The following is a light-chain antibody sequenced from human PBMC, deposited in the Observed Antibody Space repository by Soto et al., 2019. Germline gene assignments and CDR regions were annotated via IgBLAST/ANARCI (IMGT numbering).Light chain of an antibody. Sequence: QSALTQPASVSGSPGQSITISCTGTSSDVGNYKYVSWYQQHPGKAPKLMIYEVSNRPSGVSNRFSGSKSGNTASLTISGLQAEDETDYYCSSYTSTATHVVFGGGTKVTVL. V-gene: IGLV2-14*01. J-gene: IGLJ2*01. CDR3: SSYTSTATHVV. CDR1: SSDVGNYKY. CDR2: EVS.